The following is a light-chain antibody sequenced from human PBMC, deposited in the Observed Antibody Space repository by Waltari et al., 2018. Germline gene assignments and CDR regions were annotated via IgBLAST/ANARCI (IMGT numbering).Light chain of an antibody. CDR3: AAWDDSLSGWV. V-gene: IGLV1-47*01. CDR2: RNN. J-gene: IGLJ3*02. CDR1: SSNIGSDY. Sequence: QSLLTQPPSASGTPGQRVTISCSGSSSNIGSDYVYWYQQLPGTAPRLLIFRNNQRPSGVPDRFSGSKSGTSASLGISGIRSEDEADYYCAAWDDSLSGWVFGGGTKLTVL.